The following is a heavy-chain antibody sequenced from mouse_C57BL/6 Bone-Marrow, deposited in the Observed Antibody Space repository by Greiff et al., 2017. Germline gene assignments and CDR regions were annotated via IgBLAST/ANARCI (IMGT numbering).Heavy chain of an antibody. V-gene: IGHV3-5*01. CDR2: ISYSGTI. CDR1: GISITTGNYR. Sequence: DVHLVESGPGLVKPSQTVFLTCTVTGISITTGNYRWSWIRQFPGNKLEWIGYISYSGTITYNPSLTSRTTITSTTPKNQFFLEMNSLTAEHTSTYYCAPDPLSYWCFDVRGTGTT. CDR3: APDPLSYWCFDV. J-gene: IGHJ1*03. D-gene: IGHD2-3*01.